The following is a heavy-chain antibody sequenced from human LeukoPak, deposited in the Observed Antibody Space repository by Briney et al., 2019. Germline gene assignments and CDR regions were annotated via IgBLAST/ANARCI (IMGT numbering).Heavy chain of an antibody. D-gene: IGHD6-13*01. CDR1: GYTSTSYA. J-gene: IGHJ4*02. CDR3: ARIAAAGTDDY. Sequence: ASVKVSCKASGYTSTSYAMNWVRQAPGQGLEWMGWVNTNTGNPTYAQGFTGRFVFSLDTSVSTAYLQISSLKAEDTAVYYCARIAAAGTDDYWGQGTLVTVSS. CDR2: VNTNTGNP. V-gene: IGHV7-4-1*02.